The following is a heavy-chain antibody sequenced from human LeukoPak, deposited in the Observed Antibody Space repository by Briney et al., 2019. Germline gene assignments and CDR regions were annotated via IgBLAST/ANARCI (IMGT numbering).Heavy chain of an antibody. J-gene: IGHJ4*02. CDR1: GYDFTTYW. CDR3: ARGIDFDY. CDR2: IYPGDSDT. Sequence: GESLKISCKGSGYDFTTYWLGWVRQMPGKGLEWMGIIYPGDSDTRYSPSFQGQVTISADKSFSIAYLQWSSLKASDTAMYYCARGIDFDYWGQGTLVTVSS. D-gene: IGHD1-14*01. V-gene: IGHV5-51*01.